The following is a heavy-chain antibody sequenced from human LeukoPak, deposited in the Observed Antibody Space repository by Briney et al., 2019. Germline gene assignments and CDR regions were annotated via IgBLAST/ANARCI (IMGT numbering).Heavy chain of an antibody. D-gene: IGHD3-10*01. V-gene: IGHV3-30*04. J-gene: IGHJ4*02. CDR2: ISYDGSNK. Sequence: GGSLRLSCAASGFTFGSYAMHWVRQAPGKGLERVAVISYDGSNKYYADSVKGRFTISRDNSKNTLYLQMNSLRAEDTAVYYCARDRDSGSGSLDYWGQGTLVTVSS. CDR3: ARDRDSGSGSLDY. CDR1: GFTFGSYA.